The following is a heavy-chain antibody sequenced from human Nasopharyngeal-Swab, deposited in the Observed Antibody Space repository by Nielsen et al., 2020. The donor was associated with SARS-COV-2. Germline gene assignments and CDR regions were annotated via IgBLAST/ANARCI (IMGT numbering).Heavy chain of an antibody. J-gene: IGHJ4*02. CDR3: ARRTTYDHFDY. Sequence: SETLSLTCAVYGGSFSGYYWSWIRQPPGKGLEWIGEINHSGSTNYNPSLKSRVTISVDTSKNQFSLHLTSVAAADTAMYYCARRTTYDHFDYWGQGILVTVSS. CDR1: GGSFSGYY. V-gene: IGHV4-34*01. CDR2: INHSGST. D-gene: IGHD1-1*01.